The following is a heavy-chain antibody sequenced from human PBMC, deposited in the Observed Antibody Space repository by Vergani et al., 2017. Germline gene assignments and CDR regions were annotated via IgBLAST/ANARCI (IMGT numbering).Heavy chain of an antibody. D-gene: IGHD3-22*01. Sequence: EVQLLQSGGGVIQPGGSVRLSCAASGFTFSACPMTWVRQAPGKGLEWVSAISARYPSTYYADSVKGRFTISRDNSKKMLYLQMNSLRAEDTAVYYCAGLSYDTTPYLQGGYDCWGQGTLVSVSS. CDR2: ISARYPST. V-gene: IGHV3-23*01. CDR1: GFTFSACP. J-gene: IGHJ4*02. CDR3: AGLSYDTTPYLQGGYDC.